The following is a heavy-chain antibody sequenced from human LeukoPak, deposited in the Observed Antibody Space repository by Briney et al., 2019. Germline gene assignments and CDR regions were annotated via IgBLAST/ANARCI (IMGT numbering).Heavy chain of an antibody. CDR1: GYTFTGYY. J-gene: IGHJ4*02. Sequence: GASVKFSCKASGYTFTGYYMHWVRQAPGQGLEWMGIINPTDDSTRYAQKFQGRVTMTKDTSTNTVYMHLSSLSSDDTAVYYCARAYYESSAYRHAVYFDYWGQGTLVTVSS. D-gene: IGHD3-22*01. CDR2: INPTDDST. CDR3: ARAYYESSAYRHAVYFDY. V-gene: IGHV1-46*01.